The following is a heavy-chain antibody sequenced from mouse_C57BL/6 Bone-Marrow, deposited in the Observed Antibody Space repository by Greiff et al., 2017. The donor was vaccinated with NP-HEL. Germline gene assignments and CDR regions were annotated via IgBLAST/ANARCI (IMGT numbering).Heavy chain of an antibody. CDR1: GFSLTSYG. CDR3: ARKGGYRAYYAMDY. CDR2: IWSGGST. Sequence: QVQLKESGPGLVQPSQSLSITCTVSGFSLTSYGVHWVRQSPGKGLEWLGVIWSGGSTDYNAAFISRLSISKDNSKSQVFFKMNSLQADDTAIYYCARKGGYRAYYAMDYWGQGTSVTVSS. V-gene: IGHV2-2*01. J-gene: IGHJ4*01. D-gene: IGHD2-14*01.